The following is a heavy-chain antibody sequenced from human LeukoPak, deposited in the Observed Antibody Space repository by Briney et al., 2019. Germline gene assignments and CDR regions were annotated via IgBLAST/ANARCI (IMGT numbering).Heavy chain of an antibody. J-gene: IGHJ4*02. V-gene: IGHV3-11*04. CDR2: ISSISGGASTT. CDR3: GNTY. CDR1: GFTLSDYH. Sequence: PGGSLRLSCAASGFTLSDYHMSWIRQAPGKGLEWISKISSISGGASTTSYADSVKGRFTISRDNARNSLFLQMNSLRAEDTAVYYCGNTYWGQGTVVTVSS.